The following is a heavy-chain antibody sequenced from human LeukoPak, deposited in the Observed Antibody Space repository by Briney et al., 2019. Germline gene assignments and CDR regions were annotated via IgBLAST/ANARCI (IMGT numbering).Heavy chain of an antibody. Sequence: PGGSLRLSCAASGFAFRDYWMNWVRQAPGKGLEWVANINLGGSAILYVDSVKGRFTASRDNAENSVSLQMNSLRAEDTAVYYCAAWGLHNYWGQGTLVTVSS. D-gene: IGHD7-27*01. CDR2: INLGGSAI. CDR1: GFAFRDYW. J-gene: IGHJ4*02. V-gene: IGHV3-7*01. CDR3: AAWGLHNY.